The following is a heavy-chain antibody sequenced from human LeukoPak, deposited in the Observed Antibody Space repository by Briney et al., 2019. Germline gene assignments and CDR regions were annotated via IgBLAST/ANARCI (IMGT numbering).Heavy chain of an antibody. CDR3: ARGDYDFWSGYYSNWFDP. Sequence: ASVKVSCKASGYTFTSYAMHWVRQAPGQRLEWMGWINAGNGNTKYSQKFQGRVTITRDTSASTAYMELSSLGSEDTAVYYCARGDYDFWSGYYSNWFDPWGQGTLVTVSS. CDR1: GYTFTSYA. D-gene: IGHD3-3*01. CDR2: INAGNGNT. J-gene: IGHJ5*02. V-gene: IGHV1-3*01.